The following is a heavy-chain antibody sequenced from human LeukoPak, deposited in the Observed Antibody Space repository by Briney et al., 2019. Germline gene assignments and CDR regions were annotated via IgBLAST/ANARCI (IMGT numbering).Heavy chain of an antibody. CDR3: ARVYSGSHSYFDY. D-gene: IGHD1-26*01. J-gene: IGHJ4*02. CDR1: GFTFSDYY. Sequence: PGESLRLSCAASGFTFSDYYMSWIRQAPGKGLEWVSYISSSSSYTNYADSVKGRFTISRDNAKNSLYLQMNSLRAEDTAVYYCARVYSGSHSYFDYWGQGTLVTVSS. V-gene: IGHV3-11*05. CDR2: ISSSSSYT.